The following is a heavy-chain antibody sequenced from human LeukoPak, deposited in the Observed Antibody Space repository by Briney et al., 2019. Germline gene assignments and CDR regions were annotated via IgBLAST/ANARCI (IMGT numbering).Heavy chain of an antibody. V-gene: IGHV4-59*01. Sequence: SETLPLTCTVSGGSISSYYWSWIRQPPGKGLEWIGYIYYSGSTNYNPSLKSRVTISVDTSKNQFSLKLSSVTAADTAVYYCARGRCSSTSRYTGGYYFDYWGQGTLVTVSS. D-gene: IGHD2-2*02. J-gene: IGHJ4*02. CDR1: GGSISSYY. CDR3: ARGRCSSTSRYTGGYYFDY. CDR2: IYYSGST.